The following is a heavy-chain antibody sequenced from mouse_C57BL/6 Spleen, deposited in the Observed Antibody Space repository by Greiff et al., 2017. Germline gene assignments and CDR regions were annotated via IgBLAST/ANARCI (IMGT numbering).Heavy chain of an antibody. Sequence: QVQLKESGAELVRPGASVKLSCKASGYTFTDYYINWVKQRPGQGLEWIARIYPGSGNTYYNEKFKGKATLTAEKSSSTAYMQLSSLTSEDSAVYFCARDGSSSYYAMDYWGQGTSGTVSS. CDR2: IYPGSGNT. J-gene: IGHJ4*01. V-gene: IGHV1-76*01. D-gene: IGHD1-1*01. CDR1: GYTFTDYY. CDR3: ARDGSSSYYAMDY.